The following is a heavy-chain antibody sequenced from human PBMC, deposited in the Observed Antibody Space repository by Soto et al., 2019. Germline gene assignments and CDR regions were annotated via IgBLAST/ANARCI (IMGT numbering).Heavy chain of an antibody. D-gene: IGHD3-9*01. CDR2: ISYDGSNK. J-gene: IGHJ4*02. CDR3: AKVEYFDWLSHFDY. Sequence: QPGGSLRLSCAASGFTFSSYGMHWVRQAPGKGLEWVAVISYDGSNKYYADSVKGRFTISRDNSKNTLYLQMNSLRAEDTAVYYCAKVEYFDWLSHFDYWGQGTLVTVSS. CDR1: GFTFSSYG. V-gene: IGHV3-30*18.